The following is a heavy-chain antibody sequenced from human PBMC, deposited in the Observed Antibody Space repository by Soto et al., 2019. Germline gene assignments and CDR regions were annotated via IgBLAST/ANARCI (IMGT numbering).Heavy chain of an antibody. V-gene: IGHV4-59*02. J-gene: IGHJ4*02. D-gene: IGHD3-10*01. CDR1: GGSVTSFY. Sequence: PSGTLSLTFTVSGGSVTSFYWSWIRQPPWKGLEWIGYMYHSGTTRYNASLESRVSISMDTSKNQFSLNLNSVTAADTAVYFCARGWFGELSRFFDCWGQGVLVTVYS. CDR3: ARGWFGELSRFFDC. CDR2: MYHSGTT.